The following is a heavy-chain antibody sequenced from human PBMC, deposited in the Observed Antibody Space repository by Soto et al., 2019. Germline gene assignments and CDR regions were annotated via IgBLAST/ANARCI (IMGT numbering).Heavy chain of an antibody. CDR2: IIPIFGTA. CDR3: ARSCSGGSCYYQFDY. Sequence: GASVKVSCKASGGTFSSYAISWVRQAPGQGLEWMGGIIPIFGTANYAQKFQGRVTITADKSTSTAYMELSSLRSEDTAVYYCARSCSGGSCYYQFDYWGQGTLVTVSS. D-gene: IGHD2-15*01. J-gene: IGHJ4*02. CDR1: GGTFSSYA. V-gene: IGHV1-69*06.